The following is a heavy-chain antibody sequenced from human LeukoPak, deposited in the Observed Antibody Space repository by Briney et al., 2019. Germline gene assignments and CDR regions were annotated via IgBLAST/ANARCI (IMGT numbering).Heavy chain of an antibody. CDR1: GFTFSSYG. Sequence: PGGSLRLSCAASGFTFSSYGMSWVRQAPGKGLEWVSTISGSGGSTYYADSVKGRFTISRDNSKNTLYLQMNSLRAEDTAVYYCALCSHPRNKYYFDYWGRGTLVTVSS. CDR3: ALCSHPRNKYYFDY. D-gene: IGHD3-10*02. J-gene: IGHJ4*02. V-gene: IGHV3-23*01. CDR2: ISGSGGST.